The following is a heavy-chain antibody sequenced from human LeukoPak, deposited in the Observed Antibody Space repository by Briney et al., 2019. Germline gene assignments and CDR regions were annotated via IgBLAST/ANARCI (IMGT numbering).Heavy chain of an antibody. Sequence: GASVKVSCKASGGTFSSYAISWVRQAPGQGLEWMGGIIPIFGTANYAQKFQGRVTITADKSTSTAYMELSSLRSEDTAVYYCARGFPIAVAEAEYFQHWGQGTLVTVSS. V-gene: IGHV1-69*06. CDR3: ARGFPIAVAEAEYFQH. CDR1: GGTFSSYA. J-gene: IGHJ1*01. CDR2: IIPIFGTA. D-gene: IGHD6-19*01.